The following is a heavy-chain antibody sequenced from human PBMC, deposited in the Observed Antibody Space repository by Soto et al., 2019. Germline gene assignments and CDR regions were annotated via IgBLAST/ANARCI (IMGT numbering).Heavy chain of an antibody. D-gene: IGHD3-10*01. Sequence: QVQLQESGPGLVKPSQTLSLTCTVSCGSISIGGYFWSWIRQYPGKGLEWIGHIYYNGSTYYNPSLKSRVTISIDTSKNQFSLRLTSVTAADTAVYYCATDEYFGSEIYFYYYGMDVWGQGTTVTVSS. J-gene: IGHJ6*02. CDR1: CGSISIGGYF. CDR3: ATDEYFGSEIYFYYYGMDV. CDR2: IYYNGST. V-gene: IGHV4-31*03.